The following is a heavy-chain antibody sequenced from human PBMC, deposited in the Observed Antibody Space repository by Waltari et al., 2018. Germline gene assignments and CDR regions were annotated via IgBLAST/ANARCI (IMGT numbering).Heavy chain of an antibody. Sequence: QLQLQESGTGLVKPSETLSLTCTVSGGSISSSSYYWGWIRQPPGKGLEWIGSIYYSGSTYYNPSLKSRVTISVDTSKNQFSLKLSSVTAADTAVYYCARSVEMAIWGYWGQGTLVTVSS. D-gene: IGHD2-21*01. J-gene: IGHJ4*02. V-gene: IGHV4-39*07. CDR2: IYYSGST. CDR3: ARSVEMAIWGY. CDR1: GGSISSSSYY.